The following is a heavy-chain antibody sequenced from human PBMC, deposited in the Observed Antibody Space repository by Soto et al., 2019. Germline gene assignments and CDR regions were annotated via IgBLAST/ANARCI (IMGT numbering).Heavy chain of an antibody. CDR3: ANPPIFGVVIGGLIYFDY. J-gene: IGHJ4*02. D-gene: IGHD3-3*01. CDR1: GFTFSSYA. CDR2: ISGSGGST. Sequence: EVQLLESGGGLVQPGGSLRLSCAASGFTFSSYAMSWVRQAPGKGLEWVSAISGSGGSTYYADSVKGRFTISRDNSKKTLYQQINSLRAEDTTVYYCANPPIFGVVIGGLIYFDYWGQGTLVTVSS. V-gene: IGHV3-23*01.